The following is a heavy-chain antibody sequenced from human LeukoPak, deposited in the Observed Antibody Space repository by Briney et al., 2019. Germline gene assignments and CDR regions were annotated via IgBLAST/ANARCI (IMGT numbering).Heavy chain of an antibody. CDR2: ISGSGGGT. CDR1: GFTFNNYA. CDR3: AKETKYCSGGTCYADAFDF. Sequence: TGGSLSLSCAASGFTFNNYAMNWVRQAPGKGLEWVSAISGSGGGTYYIDSVKGRFTISRDNSKNTLFLQMNSLRAEDTAVYYCAKETKYCSGGTCYADAFDFWGQGTMVTVS. V-gene: IGHV3-23*01. J-gene: IGHJ3*01. D-gene: IGHD2-15*01.